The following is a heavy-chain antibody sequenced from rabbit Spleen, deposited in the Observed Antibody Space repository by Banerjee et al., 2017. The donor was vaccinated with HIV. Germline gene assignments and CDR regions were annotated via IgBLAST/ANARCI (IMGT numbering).Heavy chain of an antibody. J-gene: IGHJ4*01. D-gene: IGHD1-1*01. CDR2: AYAGSSDAT. CDR1: GFSFSFNYY. V-gene: IGHV1S40*01. CDR3: ARAIGNTIRGVGYFNL. Sequence: QSLEESGGDLVKPGASLTLTCTASGFSFSFNYYMCWVRQAPGKGLEWVACAYAGSSDATYSATWAKGRFTISKTSSTTVTLQMTSLTAADTATYFCARAIGNTIRGVGYFNLWGQGTLVTVS.